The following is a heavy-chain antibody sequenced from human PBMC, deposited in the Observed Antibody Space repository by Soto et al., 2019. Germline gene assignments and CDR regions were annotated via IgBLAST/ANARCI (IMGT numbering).Heavy chain of an antibody. V-gene: IGHV4-4*07. CDR3: ARDLSGTGLDI. CDR1: GDSIGRFY. J-gene: IGHJ6*02. CDR2: VYSTGGT. D-gene: IGHD1-26*01. Sequence: LSLTCNVSGDSIGRFYWSWIRQSAEKGLEWIGRVYSTGGTAYNPALKGRVTISLDRSNNPVSLEMNSVTAADTAVYFCARDLSGTGLDIWGRGTRVTVSS.